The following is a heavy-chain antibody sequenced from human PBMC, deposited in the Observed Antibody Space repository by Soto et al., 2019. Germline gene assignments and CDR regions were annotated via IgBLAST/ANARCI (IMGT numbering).Heavy chain of an antibody. CDR1: GFTFSSYA. Sequence: GGSLRLSCAASGFTFSSYAMSWVRQAPGKGLEWVSAISGSGGSTYYADSVKGRFTISRDNSKNTLYLQMNSLRAEDTAVYYCAKVRPLNDFWSGYCDYWGQGTLVTVSS. D-gene: IGHD3-3*01. J-gene: IGHJ4*02. CDR2: ISGSGGST. CDR3: AKVRPLNDFWSGYCDY. V-gene: IGHV3-23*01.